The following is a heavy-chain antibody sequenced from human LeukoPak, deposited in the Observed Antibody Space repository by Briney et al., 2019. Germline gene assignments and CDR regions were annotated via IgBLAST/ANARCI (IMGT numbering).Heavy chain of an antibody. CDR3: ARAMRITAAGTFYFDY. J-gene: IGHJ4*02. D-gene: IGHD6-25*01. Sequence: SQTLSLTCAISGGSVSSNSATWNWIRQSPSRGLEWRGRTYYRSKWYDDYGVSVKSRITMNPDTSKNQFSLQLNSVTPEDTAVYYCARAMRITAAGTFYFDYWGQGTLVTVSS. CDR1: GGSVSSNSAT. CDR2: TYYRSKWYD. V-gene: IGHV6-1*01.